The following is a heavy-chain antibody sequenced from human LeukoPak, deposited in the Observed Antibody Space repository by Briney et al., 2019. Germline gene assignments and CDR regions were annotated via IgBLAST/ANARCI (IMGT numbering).Heavy chain of an antibody. J-gene: IGHJ6*04. CDR1: GFTFSSYE. D-gene: IGHD3-10*02. Sequence: GGSLRLSCAASGFTFSSYEMNWVRQAPGKGLEWVSYISSSGSTIYYADSVKGRFTIARDNAKNSLYLQMNSLRAEDTAVYYCAELGITMIGGVWGKGTTVTISS. CDR2: ISSSGSTI. V-gene: IGHV3-48*03. CDR3: AELGITMIGGV.